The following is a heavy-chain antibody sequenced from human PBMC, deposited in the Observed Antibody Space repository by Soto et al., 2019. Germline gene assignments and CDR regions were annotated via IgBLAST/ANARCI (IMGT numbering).Heavy chain of an antibody. Sequence: QVQLVQSGAEVKKPGTSVKVSCKASGGIFSSYAISWLRQAPGQGLEWMGAVIPILGQAYYAQNFQGRVTITADESTRVAYMDLISLRSDDTAVYFCGRVGRVGAPPGADYWGQGTLITVSS. D-gene: IGHD1-26*01. CDR1: GGIFSSYA. CDR3: GRVGRVGAPPGADY. V-gene: IGHV1-69*01. CDR2: VIPILGQA. J-gene: IGHJ4*02.